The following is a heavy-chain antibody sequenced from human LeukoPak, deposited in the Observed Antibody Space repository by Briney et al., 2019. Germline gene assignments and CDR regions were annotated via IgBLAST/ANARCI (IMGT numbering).Heavy chain of an antibody. V-gene: IGHV3-7*01. Sequence: GGSLRLSCAASGFTFSSYWMSWVRQAPGKGLEWVANIKQDGSEKYYVDSVKGRFTISRDNAKNSLYLQMNSLRAEDTAVYYCAKDRYDFWSGYYELCYWGQGTLVTVSS. CDR3: AKDRYDFWSGYYELCY. CDR2: IKQDGSEK. D-gene: IGHD3-3*01. J-gene: IGHJ4*02. CDR1: GFTFSSYW.